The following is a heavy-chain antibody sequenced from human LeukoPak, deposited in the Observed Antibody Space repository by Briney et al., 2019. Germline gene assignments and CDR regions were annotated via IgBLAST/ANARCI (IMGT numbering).Heavy chain of an antibody. Sequence: GGSLRLSCAASGFTFSTYSMNWVRQAPGKGLEWVSYVSTSSSTIYYADSVKGRFTISRDNAKNSLYLQMNSLRAEDTAVYYCARIRWGSRAMALKRYYYYGMDVWGQGTTVTVSS. D-gene: IGHD5-18*01. J-gene: IGHJ6*02. CDR2: VSTSSSTI. CDR3: ARIRWGSRAMALKRYYYYGMDV. V-gene: IGHV3-48*01. CDR1: GFTFSTYS.